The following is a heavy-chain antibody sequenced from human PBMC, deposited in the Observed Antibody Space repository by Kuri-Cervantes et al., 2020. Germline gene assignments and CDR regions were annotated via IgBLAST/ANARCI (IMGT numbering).Heavy chain of an antibody. V-gene: IGHV3-23*01. J-gene: IGHJ3*02. Sequence: GESLKISCAASGFAFSSYAMSWVRQAPGKGLERVSAISGSGGSTYYADSVKGRFTISRDNSKNTLYLQMNSLRAEDTAVYYCAKNGLLWFGGSAFDIWGQGTMVTVSS. CDR3: AKNGLLWFGGSAFDI. CDR2: ISGSGGST. D-gene: IGHD3-10*01. CDR1: GFAFSSYA.